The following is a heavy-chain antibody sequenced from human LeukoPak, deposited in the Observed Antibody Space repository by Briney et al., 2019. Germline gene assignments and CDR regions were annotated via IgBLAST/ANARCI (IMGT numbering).Heavy chain of an antibody. J-gene: IGHJ3*02. CDR3: AREMAPQRGYAFDI. D-gene: IGHD5-24*01. CDR2: ISSSSSYI. V-gene: IGHV3-21*01. Sequence: PGGSLRLSCAASGFTFSSYSMNWVRQAPGKGLEWVSSISSSSSYIYYADSVKGRFTISRDNAKNTLYLQMNSLRAEDTAVYYCAREMAPQRGYAFDIWGQGTMVTVSS. CDR1: GFTFSSYS.